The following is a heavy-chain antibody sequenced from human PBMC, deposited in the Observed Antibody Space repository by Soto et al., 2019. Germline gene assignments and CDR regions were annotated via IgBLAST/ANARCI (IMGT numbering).Heavy chain of an antibody. CDR2: ISAVSTYM. CDR1: GFTFSSYN. D-gene: IGHD4-17*01. Sequence: DVQLVESGGGLVKPGGSLRLSCAASGFTFSSYNMNWVRQAPGKGLEWVSSISAVSTYMYYADSVKGRFTISRDNDKKPLYLQMNSLRAEDTAVYYCARDRSRRDGLSPNGFHPWGQGTLVTVSA. J-gene: IGHJ5*02. CDR3: ARDRSRRDGLSPNGFHP. V-gene: IGHV3-21*01.